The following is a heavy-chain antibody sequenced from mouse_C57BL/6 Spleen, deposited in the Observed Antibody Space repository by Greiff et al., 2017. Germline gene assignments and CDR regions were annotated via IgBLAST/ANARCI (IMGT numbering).Heavy chain of an antibody. Sequence: EVQLQESGGDLVKPGGSLKLSCAASGFTFSSYGMSWVRQTPDKRLEWVATISSGGSYTYYPDSVKGRFTISRDNAKNTLYLQMSSLKSEDTAMYYCARQGFTTVVDGDWYFDVWGTGTTVTVSS. CDR2: ISSGGSYT. V-gene: IGHV5-6*01. D-gene: IGHD1-1*01. CDR3: ARQGFTTVVDGDWYFDV. J-gene: IGHJ1*03. CDR1: GFTFSSYG.